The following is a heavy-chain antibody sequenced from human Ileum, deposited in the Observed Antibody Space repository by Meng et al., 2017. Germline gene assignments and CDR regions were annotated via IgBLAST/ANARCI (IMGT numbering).Heavy chain of an antibody. CDR3: TRSKLHITLGYYFDY. J-gene: IGHJ4*02. D-gene: IGHD2-15*01. CDR1: CYAFHGCI. Sequence: VARRSVCYAFHGCILQWERQAPGQGLEWIGRSNPKGSYTRHPPMLKYTVTSTRESSINTVYMELTGITSDDTALYCSTRSKLHITLGYYFDYWGQGTLVTVSS. CDR2: SNPKGSYT. V-gene: IGHV1-2*02.